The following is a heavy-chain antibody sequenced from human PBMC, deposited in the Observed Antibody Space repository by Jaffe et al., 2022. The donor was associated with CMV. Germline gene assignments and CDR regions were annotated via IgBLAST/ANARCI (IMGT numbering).Heavy chain of an antibody. CDR2: ISDSGRDT. CDR1: EFTFSNHA. D-gene: IGHD2-21*01. Sequence: EVQLLESGGGLVQPGGSLRLSCAASEFTFSNHAMSWVRQGPGKGLEWVSSISDSGRDTLYADSVKGRFTISRDNSRDTVHLQMNSLRVEDTALYYCAKSDCNHIGCRLADYWGQGTLVTVSS. V-gene: IGHV3-23*01. CDR3: AKSDCNHIGCRLADY. J-gene: IGHJ4*02.